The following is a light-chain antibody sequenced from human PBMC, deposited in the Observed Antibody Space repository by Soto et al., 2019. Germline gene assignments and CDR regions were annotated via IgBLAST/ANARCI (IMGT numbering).Light chain of an antibody. CDR1: NSDVGGYNY. V-gene: IGLV2-14*01. CDR2: EVS. J-gene: IGLJ2*01. CDR3: SSYSGCATPVV. Sequence: QSALTQPASVSGSPGQSITISCTGSNSDVGGYNYVSWYQQHPGKAPKLMIYEVSNRPSGVSYRFSGSKSGNTASLTISGLQTEDEADYYCSSYSGCATPVVFGGGTKVTVL.